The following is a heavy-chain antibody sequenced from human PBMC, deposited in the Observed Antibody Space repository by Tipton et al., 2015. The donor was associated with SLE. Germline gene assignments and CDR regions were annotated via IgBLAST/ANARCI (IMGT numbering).Heavy chain of an antibody. CDR3: ARGGGDYGPLDY. CDR1: GFTFSYYE. D-gene: IGHD4-17*01. V-gene: IGHV3-48*03. CDR2: IYRSGSPI. Sequence: SLRLSCAASGFTFSYYEMSWVRQAPGKGLEWVSYIYRSGSPIYYADSVKGRFTMSRDNAKNSLYLQMNSLRVEDTAVYFCARGGGDYGPLDYWGQGTLVTVSS. J-gene: IGHJ4*02.